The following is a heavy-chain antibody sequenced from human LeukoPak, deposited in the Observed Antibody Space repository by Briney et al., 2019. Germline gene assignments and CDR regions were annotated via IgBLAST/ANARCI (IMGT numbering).Heavy chain of an antibody. Sequence: PGGSLRLSCAASGFTFSDYYMSWIRQAPGKGLEWVSYISSSGSTIYYADSVKGRFTISRDNAKNSLYLQMNSLRAEDTAVYYCARSLQWLVTLFDCWGQGTLVTVSS. V-gene: IGHV3-11*01. J-gene: IGHJ4*02. CDR3: ARSLQWLVTLFDC. CDR1: GFTFSDYY. D-gene: IGHD6-19*01. CDR2: ISSSGSTI.